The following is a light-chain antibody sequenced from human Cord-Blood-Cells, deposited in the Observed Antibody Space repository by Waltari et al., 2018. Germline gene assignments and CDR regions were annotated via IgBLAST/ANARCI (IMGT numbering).Light chain of an antibody. Sequence: DIQMTQSPSSLSASVGDRVTITCQASQDISNYLNWYQQKPGKAPKLLIYDASNLETAVPSRFSGSGSGTDFTFTSSSLQPEDIATYYCQQYDNLPLTFGGGTKVEIK. CDR2: DAS. J-gene: IGKJ4*01. CDR1: QDISNY. V-gene: IGKV1-33*01. CDR3: QQYDNLPLT.